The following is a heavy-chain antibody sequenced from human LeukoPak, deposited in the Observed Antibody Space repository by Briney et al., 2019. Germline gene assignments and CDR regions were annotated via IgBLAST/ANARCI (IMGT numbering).Heavy chain of an antibody. CDR2: IIPIFGTA. CDR1: GGTFSSYA. D-gene: IGHD4-23*01. V-gene: IGHV1-69*05. Sequence: ASVKVSCKASGGTFSSYAISWVRQAPGQGLEWMGGIIPIFGTANYAQKFQGRVTMTRDTSTSTVYMELSSLRSEDTAVYYCASDYGGTLLDYWGQGTLVTVSS. CDR3: ASDYGGTLLDY. J-gene: IGHJ4*02.